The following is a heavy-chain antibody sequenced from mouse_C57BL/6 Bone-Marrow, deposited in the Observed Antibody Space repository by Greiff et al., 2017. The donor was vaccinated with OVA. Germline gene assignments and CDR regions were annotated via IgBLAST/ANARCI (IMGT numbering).Heavy chain of an antibody. J-gene: IGHJ3*01. D-gene: IGHD4-1*01. CDR3: ARDVLTFAY. V-gene: IGHV5-4*01. Sequence: EVKLVESGGGLVKPGGSLKLSCAASGFTFSSYAMSWVRQTPEKRLEWVATISGGGSYTYYPDNVKGRFTISRDNAKNNLYLQMSHLKSEDTAMYYCARDVLTFAYWGQGTLVTVSA. CDR2: ISGGGSYT. CDR1: GFTFSSYA.